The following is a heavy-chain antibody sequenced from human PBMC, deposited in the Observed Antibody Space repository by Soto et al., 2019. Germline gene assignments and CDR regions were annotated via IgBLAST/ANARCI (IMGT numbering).Heavy chain of an antibody. CDR1: GGSISSDHYH. CDR3: VREDDGGDRDYYGLDV. V-gene: IGHV4-30-4*01. CDR2: IHYSGSV. Sequence: QVQLQESGPGLVRPSQTLSLTCTVSGGSISSDHYHWTWIRQTPGKGLEWIGYIHYSGSVYYNPPVQRRVTMSVYTSKNLFSLKLSPVTAADAAVYFCVREDDGGDRDYYGLDVWGQGTTVTVSS. D-gene: IGHD4-17*01. J-gene: IGHJ6*02.